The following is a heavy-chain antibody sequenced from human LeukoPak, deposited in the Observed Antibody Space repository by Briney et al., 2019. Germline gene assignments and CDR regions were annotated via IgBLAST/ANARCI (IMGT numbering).Heavy chain of an antibody. CDR1: GFTFSSYW. V-gene: IGHV3-7*01. CDR3: ARANIYCSSTSCYNGYYYYMDV. Sequence: GGSLRLSCAASGFTFSSYWMSWVRQAPGKGLEWVANIKQDGSEKYYVDSVKGRFTISRDNAKNSLYLQMNSLRAEDTAVYYCARANIYCSSTSCYNGYYYYMDVWGKGTTVTVSS. J-gene: IGHJ6*03. D-gene: IGHD2-2*02. CDR2: IKQDGSEK.